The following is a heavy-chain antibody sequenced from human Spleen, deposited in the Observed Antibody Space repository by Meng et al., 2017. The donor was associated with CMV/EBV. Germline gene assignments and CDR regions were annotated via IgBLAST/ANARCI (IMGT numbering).Heavy chain of an antibody. J-gene: IGHJ4*02. D-gene: IGHD6-19*01. CDR3: ARDDDIAVAGIDY. CDR2: ISYDGSNK. CDR1: RFTFSSYA. V-gene: IGHV3-30-3*01. Sequence: GESLKISCAASRFTFSSYAMHWVRQAPGKGLEWVAVISYDGSNKFYADSGKGRFTISRDNSKNTLYLQMNSLRAEDTAVYYCARDDDIAVAGIDYWGQGTLVTVSS.